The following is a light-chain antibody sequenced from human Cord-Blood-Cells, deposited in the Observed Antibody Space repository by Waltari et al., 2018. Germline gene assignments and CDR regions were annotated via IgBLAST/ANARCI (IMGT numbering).Light chain of an antibody. J-gene: IGLJ1*01. CDR1: ALPKQY. CDR2: KDS. V-gene: IGLV3-25*03. CDR3: QSADSSGTYV. Sequence: SYELTQPPSVSVSPGQTARITCSGDALPKQYAYWYQQKSGQAPVLVIYKDSERPSGIPERVSGSSSRTTGTLTISGVQAEDEADYYCQSADSSGTYVFGTGTKVTVL.